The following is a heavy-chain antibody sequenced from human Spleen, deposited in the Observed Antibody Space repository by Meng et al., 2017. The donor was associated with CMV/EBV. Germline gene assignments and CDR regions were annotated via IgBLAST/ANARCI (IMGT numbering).Heavy chain of an antibody. CDR2: IYPADSDT. Sequence: GESLKISCKGSGYRFTSYWIGWVRQMPGKGLEWMGIIYPADSDTRYSPSFQGQVTFSADKSISTAYLQWSSLKASDTAIYYCARRTRDSSAWYVWFDPWGQGTLVTVSS. CDR1: GYRFTSYW. J-gene: IGHJ5*02. D-gene: IGHD6-19*01. V-gene: IGHV5-51*01. CDR3: ARRTRDSSAWYVWFDP.